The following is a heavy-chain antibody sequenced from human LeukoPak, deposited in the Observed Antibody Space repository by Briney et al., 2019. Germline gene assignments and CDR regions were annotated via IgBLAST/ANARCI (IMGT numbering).Heavy chain of an antibody. V-gene: IGHV1-2*02. J-gene: IGHJ4*02. CDR2: INPNSGGT. Sequence: ASVKVSCKASGYTFTGYYMHWVRQAPGQGLEWMGWINPNSGGTNYAQKFQGRVTMTRDTSISTAYMELSRLRSDDTAVYYCARDPRTTIFGVVTPFDYWSQGTLVTVSS. CDR3: ARDPRTTIFGVVTPFDY. D-gene: IGHD3-3*01. CDR1: GYTFTGYY.